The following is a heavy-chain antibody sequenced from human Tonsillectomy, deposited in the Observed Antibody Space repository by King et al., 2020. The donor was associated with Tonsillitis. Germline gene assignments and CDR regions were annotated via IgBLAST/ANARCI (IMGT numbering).Heavy chain of an antibody. V-gene: IGHV1-69*09. CDR2: IIPILGIA. CDR1: GDTFSNYA. Sequence: QLVQSGAEVKKPGSSVKVSCKASGDTFSNYAISWVRQAPGQGLEWMGRIIPILGIANYAQKFQGRVTITADKSTSTAYMALSSLRSEDTAVYYCARGLGSGILDFWGQGTLVTVSS. CDR3: ARGLGSGILDF. J-gene: IGHJ4*02. D-gene: IGHD3-10*01.